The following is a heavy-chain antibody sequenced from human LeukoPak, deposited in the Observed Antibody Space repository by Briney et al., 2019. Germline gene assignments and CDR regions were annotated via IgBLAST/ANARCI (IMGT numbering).Heavy chain of an antibody. CDR3: ARDLRGDYYDSSGYSDY. CDR1: GFTFSSYW. V-gene: IGHV3-7*01. Sequence: GGSLRLSCVASGFTFSSYWMSWVRQAPGKGLEWVANIKQDGSEKYYVDSVKGRFTISRDNAKNSLYLQMNSLRAEDTAVYYCARDLRGDYYDSSGYSDYWGQGTLVTVSS. J-gene: IGHJ4*02. D-gene: IGHD3-22*01. CDR2: IKQDGSEK.